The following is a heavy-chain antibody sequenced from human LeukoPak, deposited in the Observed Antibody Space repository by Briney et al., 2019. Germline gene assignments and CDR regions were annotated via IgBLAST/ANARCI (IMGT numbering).Heavy chain of an antibody. CDR2: IRYDGSNK. CDR3: ARVGQGEWFFDL. CDR1: GFTFSSYG. Sequence: GGSLRLSCAASGFTFSSYGMHWVRQAPGKGLEWVAFIRYDGSNKYYADSVKGRFTISRDNSKNTLYLQMNSLGAEDTAVYYCARVGQGEWFFDLWGRGTLVTVSS. D-gene: IGHD1-26*01. V-gene: IGHV3-30*02. J-gene: IGHJ2*01.